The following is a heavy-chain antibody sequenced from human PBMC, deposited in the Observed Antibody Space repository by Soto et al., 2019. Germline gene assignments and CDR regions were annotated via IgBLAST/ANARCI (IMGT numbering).Heavy chain of an antibody. CDR3: AREVQLLVWKNYYYYMDV. D-gene: IGHD2-2*01. J-gene: IGHJ6*03. Sequence: SETLSLTCTVSGGSISSGGYYWGWIRQHPGKGLEWIGYIYYSGSTYYNPSLKSRVTISVDTSKNQFSLKLSSVTAADTAVYYCAREVQLLVWKNYYYYMDVWGKGTTVTVSS. V-gene: IGHV4-31*03. CDR1: GGSISSGGYY. CDR2: IYYSGST.